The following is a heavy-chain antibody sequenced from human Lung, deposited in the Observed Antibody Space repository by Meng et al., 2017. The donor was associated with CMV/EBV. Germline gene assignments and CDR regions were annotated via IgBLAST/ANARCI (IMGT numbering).Heavy chain of an antibody. CDR2: ISWNSGSI. J-gene: IGHJ6*02. CDR1: GFTFDDYA. Sequence: SLRLXCAASGFTFDDYAMHWVRQAPGKGLEWVSGISWNSGSIGCADSVKGRFTISRDNAKNSLYLQMNSLRAEDMALYYCAKGTRNYYYYYGMAVCG. CDR3: AKGTRNYYYYYGMAV. V-gene: IGHV3-9*03.